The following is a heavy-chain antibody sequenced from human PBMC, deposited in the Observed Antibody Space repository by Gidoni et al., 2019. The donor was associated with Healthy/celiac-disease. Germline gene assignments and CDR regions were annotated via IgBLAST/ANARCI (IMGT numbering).Heavy chain of an antibody. D-gene: IGHD1-26*01. CDR2: IRSKAYGGTT. V-gene: IGHV3-49*03. Sequence: EVQLVESGGGLVQPGRSLRLSCTAAGFTFGDYAMSWFRQAPGKGLEWVGFIRSKAYGGTTEYAASVKGRFTISRDDSKSIAYLQMNSLKTEDTAVYYCTRGELLLKNAFDIWGQGTMVTVSS. CDR3: TRGELLLKNAFDI. J-gene: IGHJ3*02. CDR1: GFTFGDYA.